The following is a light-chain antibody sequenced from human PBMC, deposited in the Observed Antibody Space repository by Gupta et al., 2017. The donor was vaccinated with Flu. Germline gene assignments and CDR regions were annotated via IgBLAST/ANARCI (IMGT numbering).Light chain of an antibody. V-gene: IGKV3-15*01. Sequence: DIVMTQSPATLSVSPGDRATLSCRASQSVRRDLAWYQQKPGQAPRLLIYGASTRATGIPDRFSGSGSGTEFTLTISSLQSEDVAIYYCQQYNNWPPLTFGGGTKVEIK. J-gene: IGKJ4*01. CDR2: GAS. CDR1: QSVRRD. CDR3: QQYNNWPPLT.